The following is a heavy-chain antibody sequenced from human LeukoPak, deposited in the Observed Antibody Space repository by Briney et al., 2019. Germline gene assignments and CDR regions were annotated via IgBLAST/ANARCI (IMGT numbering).Heavy chain of an antibody. CDR2: INPSGGST. D-gene: IGHD1-26*01. CDR3: ARDLSPDSGSYSYYFDY. Sequence: ASVKVSCKASGYTLTSYYMHWVRQAPGQGLEWMGLINPSGGSTSYAQKFQGRVTMTRDTSTSTVYMELSSLRSEDTAVYYCARDLSPDSGSYSYYFDYWGQGTLVTVSS. J-gene: IGHJ4*02. V-gene: IGHV1-46*01. CDR1: GYTLTSYY.